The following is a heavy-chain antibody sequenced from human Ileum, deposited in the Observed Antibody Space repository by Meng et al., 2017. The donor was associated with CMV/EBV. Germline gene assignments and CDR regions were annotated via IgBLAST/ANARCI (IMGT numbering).Heavy chain of an antibody. CDR2: IFVSGST. CDR1: GGAHGTTY. D-gene: IGHD2-15*01. J-gene: IGHJ2*01. V-gene: IGHV4-4*07. Sequence: VHLQPALPGPVKNSHTPSLTCTVTGGAHGTTYWSWIRQPAAQGLGWLWRIFVSGSTTYNHSLESRLSMSVESSNNKFSLRLTSVTAADTAVYYCARDYCNGGSCYRFFDLWGRGTLVTVSS. CDR3: ARDYCNGGSCYRFFDL.